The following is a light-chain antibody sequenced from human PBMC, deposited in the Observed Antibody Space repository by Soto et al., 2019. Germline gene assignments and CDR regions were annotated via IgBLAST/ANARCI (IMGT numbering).Light chain of an antibody. Sequence: EILMTQSPATLSVSPGEGLTLSCRASQSISRTLAWYQQRPGQAPRLLIYGASSRATGVPARFSGSGSGTEFTLTISSLQSEDFAVYYCQQYDNWPWTFGQGTKVEI. J-gene: IGKJ1*01. CDR3: QQYDNWPWT. V-gene: IGKV3-15*01. CDR1: QSISRT. CDR2: GAS.